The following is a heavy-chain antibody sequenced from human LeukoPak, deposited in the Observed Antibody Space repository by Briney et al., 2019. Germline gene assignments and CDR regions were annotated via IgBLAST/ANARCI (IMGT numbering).Heavy chain of an antibody. V-gene: IGHV4-61*02. J-gene: IGHJ4*02. CDR2: IYTSGST. Sequence: SETLSLTCTVSGGSISSGSYYWSWIRQPAGKGLEWIGRIYTSGSTNYNPSLKSRVTISVDTSKNQFSLKLSSVTAADTAVYYCARAGGSGWPLERYYFDYWGQGTLVTVSS. D-gene: IGHD6-19*01. CDR1: GGSISSGSYY. CDR3: ARAGGSGWPLERYYFDY.